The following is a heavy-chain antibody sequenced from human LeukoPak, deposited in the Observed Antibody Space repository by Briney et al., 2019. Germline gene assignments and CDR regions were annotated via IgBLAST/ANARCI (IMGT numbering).Heavy chain of an antibody. J-gene: IGHJ4*01. V-gene: IGHV4-38-2*02. CDR2: VYQSGTT. CDR1: GYFLSSGFY. CDR3: ARTLSDASPVAT. D-gene: IGHD2-8*01. Sequence: PSETLSLTCNVSGYFLSSGFYWGWIRRPPGKGLEWIVSVYQSGTTIYNPSLKSRVTMSMDTSMNHYSLKLRSVTAADTAVYYCARTLSDASPVATWGHGTLVTVSS.